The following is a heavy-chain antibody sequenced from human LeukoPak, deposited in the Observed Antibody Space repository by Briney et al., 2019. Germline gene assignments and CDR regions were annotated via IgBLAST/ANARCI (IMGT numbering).Heavy chain of an antibody. J-gene: IGHJ5*02. CDR2: TYYRSTWYN. D-gene: IGHD2-2*01. Sequence: SQTLSLTCALSGDSVSSNSVTWNWIRQSPSRGLEWLGRTYYRSTWYNDYAVSVRGRIAVNPDTSKNQFSLHLNSVTPEDTAVYYCARRLTQYDCFDPWGQGILVTVSS. CDR3: ARRLTQYDCFDP. CDR1: GDSVSSNSVT. V-gene: IGHV6-1*01.